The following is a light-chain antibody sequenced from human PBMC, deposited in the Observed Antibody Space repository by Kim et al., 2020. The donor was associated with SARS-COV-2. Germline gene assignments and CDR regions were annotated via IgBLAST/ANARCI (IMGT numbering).Light chain of an antibody. CDR3: CSYAGSYWV. Sequence: PGQSVTISCTGTSSDVGGYNYVSWYQQHPGKAPKLMIYDVSKRPSGVPDRFSGSKSGNTASLTISGLQAEDEADYYCCSYAGSYWVFGGGTKLTVL. J-gene: IGLJ3*02. V-gene: IGLV2-11*01. CDR1: SSDVGGYNY. CDR2: DVS.